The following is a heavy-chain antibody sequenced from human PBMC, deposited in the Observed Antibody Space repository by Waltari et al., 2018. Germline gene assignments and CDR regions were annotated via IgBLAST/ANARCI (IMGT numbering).Heavy chain of an antibody. V-gene: IGHV1-69*01. CDR2: IIPIFGAA. Sequence: VQLVQSGAEVKKPGSSVKVSCKGSGGTFSSYTIIWVRQAPGQGLEWMGGIIPIFGAANYAQKFQGRVTITADESTSTAYMNLSTLRSEDTAVYYCARDSPSGSPDAFDIWGQGTMVTVSS. D-gene: IGHD1-26*01. J-gene: IGHJ3*02. CDR1: GGTFSSYT. CDR3: ARDSPSGSPDAFDI.